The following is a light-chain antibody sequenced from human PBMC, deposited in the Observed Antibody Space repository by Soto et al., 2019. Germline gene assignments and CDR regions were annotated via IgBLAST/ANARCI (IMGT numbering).Light chain of an antibody. CDR1: QSVSSY. CDR3: QQYDNWPSIT. V-gene: IGKV3-15*01. CDR2: GAS. Sequence: EIVMTQSPATLSVSPGERATLSCRASQSVSSYLAWYQQKPGQAPRLLIYGASTRATGIPARFSGSGSGTEFTLTISGLQSEDFAVYYCQQYDNWPSITFGQGTRLEIK. J-gene: IGKJ5*01.